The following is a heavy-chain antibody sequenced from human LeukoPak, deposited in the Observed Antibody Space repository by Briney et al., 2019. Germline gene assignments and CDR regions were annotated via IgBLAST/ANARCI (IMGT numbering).Heavy chain of an antibody. CDR3: ATFEYSSSSGY. V-gene: IGHV4-59*01. J-gene: IGHJ4*02. D-gene: IGHD6-6*01. CDR1: GGSISSYY. Sequence: PSETLSLTCTVSGGSISSYYWSWIRQPPGKGLEWTGYIYYSGSTNYNPSLKSRVTISVDTSKNQFSLKLSSVTAADTAVYYCATFEYSSSSGYWGQGTLVTVSS. CDR2: IYYSGST.